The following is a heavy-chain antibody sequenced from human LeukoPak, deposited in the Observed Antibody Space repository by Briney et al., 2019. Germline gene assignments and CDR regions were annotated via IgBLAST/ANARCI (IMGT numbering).Heavy chain of an antibody. CDR1: GGSFSGYY. D-gene: IGHD2-15*01. J-gene: IGHJ3*02. V-gene: IGHV4-34*01. CDR3: ARRALVVVAANDAFDI. CDR2: INHSGST. Sequence: SETLSLTCAVYGGSFSGYYWSWIRQPPGKGLEWIGEINHSGSTNYNPSLKSRVTISVDTSKNQFSLKLSSVTAADTAVYYCARRALVVVAANDAFDIWGQGTMVTVSS.